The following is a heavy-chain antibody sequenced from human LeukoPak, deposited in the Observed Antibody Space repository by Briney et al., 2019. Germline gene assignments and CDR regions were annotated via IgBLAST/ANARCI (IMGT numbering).Heavy chain of an antibody. CDR2: ISYDGSKK. CDR1: GFTFSSYA. Sequence: PGGSLRLSCAASGFTFSSYAVHWVRQAPGKGLEWVAVISYDGSKKDYADSVKGRFTVSRDNSKNTLYLQMNSLRAEDTAVYYCARDMGHLRFLEWLLTNTTGGFDYWGQGTLVTVSS. D-gene: IGHD3-3*01. CDR3: ARDMGHLRFLEWLLTNTTGGFDY. V-gene: IGHV3-30-3*01. J-gene: IGHJ4*02.